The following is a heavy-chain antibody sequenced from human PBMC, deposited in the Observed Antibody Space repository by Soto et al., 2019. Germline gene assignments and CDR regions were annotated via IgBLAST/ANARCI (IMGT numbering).Heavy chain of an antibody. V-gene: IGHV3-21*01. D-gene: IGHD1-1*01. CDR1: GFTFSSYS. Sequence: EVQLVESGGGLVKPGGSLRLSCAASGFTFSSYSMNWVRQAPGKGLEWVSSISSSSSYIYYADSVKGRFTISRDNAKNSLYLQMNSLRAEDTAVYYCARDPGTTSYYYYYGMDVWGQGTTVTVSS. J-gene: IGHJ6*02. CDR3: ARDPGTTSYYYYYGMDV. CDR2: ISSSSSYI.